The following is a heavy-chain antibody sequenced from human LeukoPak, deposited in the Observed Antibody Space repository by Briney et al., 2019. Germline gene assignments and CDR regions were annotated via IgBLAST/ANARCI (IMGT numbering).Heavy chain of an antibody. D-gene: IGHD6-6*01. V-gene: IGHV3-30*02. J-gene: IGHJ4*02. CDR2: IRYDGSNK. CDR3: AKARLFYSSSAGGDY. Sequence: GGSLRLSCAASGFTFSSYSMDWVRQAPGKGLEWVAFIRYDGSNKYYADSVKGRFTISRDNSKNTLYLQMNSLRAEDTAVYYCAKARLFYSSSAGGDYWGQGTLVTVSS. CDR1: GFTFSSYS.